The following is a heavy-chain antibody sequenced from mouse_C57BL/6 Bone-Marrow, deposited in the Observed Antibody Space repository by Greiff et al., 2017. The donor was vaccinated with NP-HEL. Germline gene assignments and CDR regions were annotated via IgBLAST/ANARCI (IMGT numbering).Heavy chain of an antibody. CDR1: GYAFSSSW. Sequence: QVQLKESGPELVKPGASVKISCKASGYAFSSSWMNWVKQRPGKGLEWIGRIYPGDGDTNYNGKFKGKATLTADKSSSTAYMRLSSLTSEDSAVYFCAREKDGSSLFAYWGQGTLVTVSA. J-gene: IGHJ3*01. CDR2: IYPGDGDT. V-gene: IGHV1-82*01. CDR3: AREKDGSSLFAY. D-gene: IGHD1-1*01.